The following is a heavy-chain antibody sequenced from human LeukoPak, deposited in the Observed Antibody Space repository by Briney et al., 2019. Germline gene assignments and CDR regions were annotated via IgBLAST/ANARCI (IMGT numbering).Heavy chain of an antibody. D-gene: IGHD4-11*01. CDR1: GGSISSSSYY. CDR2: VYYTGTT. V-gene: IGHV4-39*07. CDR3: AKDRLHRDYFDD. J-gene: IGHJ4*02. Sequence: PSETLSLTCTVSGGSISSSSYYWGWIRQPPGKGLEWIGSVYYTGTTYYNPSLKSRLSISVDTSKNQFSLKLTSVTAADTAVYFCAKDRLHRDYFDDWGQGTLVTVSS.